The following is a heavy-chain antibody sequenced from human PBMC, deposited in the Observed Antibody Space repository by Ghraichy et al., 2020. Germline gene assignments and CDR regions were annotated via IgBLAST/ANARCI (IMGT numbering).Heavy chain of an antibody. CDR3: ARLEEEAAGFDY. J-gene: IGHJ4*02. CDR2: IYYSGST. CDR1: GGSISSSSYY. Sequence: SETLSLTCTVSGGSISSSSYYWGWIRHPPGKGLEWIGSIYYSGSTYYNPSLKSRVTISVDTSKNQFSLKLSSVTAADTAVYYGARLEEEAAGFDYWGQGTLVTVSS. D-gene: IGHD6-13*01. V-gene: IGHV4-39*01.